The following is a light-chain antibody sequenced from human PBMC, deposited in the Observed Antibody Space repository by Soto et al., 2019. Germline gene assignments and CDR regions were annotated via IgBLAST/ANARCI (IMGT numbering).Light chain of an antibody. CDR2: DAS. J-gene: IGKJ1*01. Sequence: IQMTQSPSTLSASVCARVTITGRASHHMDRWMAWYQQKPGKAPSLLIFDASTLHSGVPSRFSGSGSGTDFTLTSSSLQPDDFAKYYCQHVAISTTFGQGTKV. V-gene: IGKV1-5*01. CDR3: QHVAISTT. CDR1: HHMDRW.